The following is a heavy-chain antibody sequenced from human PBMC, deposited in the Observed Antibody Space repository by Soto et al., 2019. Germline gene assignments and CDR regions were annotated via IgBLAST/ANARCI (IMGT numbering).Heavy chain of an antibody. CDR1: GFTFSSYS. V-gene: IGHV3-48*02. CDR2: ISSSSSTI. CDR3: AGWYYDFWSGYYGYGMDV. Sequence: EVQLVESGGGLVQPGGSLRLSCAASGFTFSSYSMNWVRQAPGKGLEWVSYISSSSSTIYYADSVKGRFTISRDNAKNSLYLQMNSLRDEDTAVYYCAGWYYDFWSGYYGYGMDVWGQGTTVTVSS. J-gene: IGHJ6*02. D-gene: IGHD3-3*01.